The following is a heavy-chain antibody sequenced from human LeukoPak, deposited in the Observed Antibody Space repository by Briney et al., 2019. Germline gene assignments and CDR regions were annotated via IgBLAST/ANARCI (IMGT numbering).Heavy chain of an antibody. CDR2: INHSGST. Sequence: PSETLSLTCAVYGGSFSGYYWSWIRQPPGKGLEWSGEINHSGSTNYNPSLNGRVTISVDTSKKQFSLTLSSVTAADTAVYYCARFWGYSSSWYKARNWFDPWGQGTLVTVSS. CDR3: ARFWGYSSSWYKARNWFDP. J-gene: IGHJ5*02. CDR1: GGSFSGYY. D-gene: IGHD6-13*01. V-gene: IGHV4-34*01.